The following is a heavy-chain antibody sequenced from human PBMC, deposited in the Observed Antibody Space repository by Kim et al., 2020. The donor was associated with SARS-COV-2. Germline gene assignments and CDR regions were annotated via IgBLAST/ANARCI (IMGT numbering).Heavy chain of an antibody. J-gene: IGHJ4*02. D-gene: IGHD3-22*01. V-gene: IGHV4-31*03. CDR3: ARGQDDYYDSSGLGY. CDR1: GGSISSGGYY. Sequence: SETLSLTCTVSGGSISSGGYYWSWIRQHPGKGLEWIGYIYYSGSTYYNPSLKSRVTISVDTSKNQFSLKLSSVTAADTAVYHCARGQDDYYDSSGLGYWGQGTLVTVSS. CDR2: IYYSGST.